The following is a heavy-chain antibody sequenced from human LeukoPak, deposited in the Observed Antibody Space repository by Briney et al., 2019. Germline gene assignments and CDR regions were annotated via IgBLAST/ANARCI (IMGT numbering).Heavy chain of an antibody. Sequence: SQTLSLTCTVSGASISNYYWSWIRQTPEKGLEWMGHIHSRGGSSFYPSLKSRLTLSIDTSRNQLSLKLPSVTAADTAVYFCASLGSYPDFWGQGALVTVSS. J-gene: IGHJ4*02. V-gene: IGHV4-4*09. CDR2: IHSRGGS. D-gene: IGHD1-26*01. CDR1: GASISNYY. CDR3: ASLGSYPDF.